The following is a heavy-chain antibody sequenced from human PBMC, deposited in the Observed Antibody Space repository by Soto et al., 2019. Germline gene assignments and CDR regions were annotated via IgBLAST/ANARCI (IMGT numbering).Heavy chain of an antibody. D-gene: IGHD3-10*01. Sequence: QLQLVQSGAEVKKPGSSVKVSCKASGSDFNSYTLSWVRQAPGQGPEWMGTIIPILDVSKNAQKFQGRVTITADKSTATVYMELRSLKSEDTAIYYCAQMWFGELWHGMDVWGQGTTVTVSS. J-gene: IGHJ6*02. V-gene: IGHV1-69*02. CDR3: AQMWFGELWHGMDV. CDR1: GSDFNSYT. CDR2: IIPILDVS.